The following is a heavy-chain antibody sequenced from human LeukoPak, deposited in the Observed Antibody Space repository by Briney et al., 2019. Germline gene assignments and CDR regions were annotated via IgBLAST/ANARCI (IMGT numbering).Heavy chain of an antibody. CDR3: ARDPEPDYGIDY. V-gene: IGHV1-69*13. CDR1: GGTFSSYA. J-gene: IGHJ4*02. Sequence: ASVKVSCKASGGTFSSYAISWVRQAPGQGLEWMGGIIPIFGTANYAQKFQGRVTITADESTSTAYMELSSLRSEDTAVYYCARDPEPDYGIDYWGQGTLVTVSS. D-gene: IGHD4-17*01. CDR2: IIPIFGTA.